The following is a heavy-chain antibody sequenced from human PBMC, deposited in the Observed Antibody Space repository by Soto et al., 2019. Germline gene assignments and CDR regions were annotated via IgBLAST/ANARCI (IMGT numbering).Heavy chain of an antibody. V-gene: IGHV3-23*01. D-gene: IGHD4-17*01. CDR2: ITGSGAPA. CDR3: AKDPNGDYVGAFDF. CDR1: GFTFSTYA. J-gene: IGHJ3*01. Sequence: VQLLESGGGLVQPGRSLRLSCAASGFTFSTYALTWVRQPPGKGLEWVAAITGSGAPANYADSVKGRCTISRDNSKNTQYLQMNSLTAEDTAVYFCAKDPNGDYVGAFDFWGRGTMVTVSS.